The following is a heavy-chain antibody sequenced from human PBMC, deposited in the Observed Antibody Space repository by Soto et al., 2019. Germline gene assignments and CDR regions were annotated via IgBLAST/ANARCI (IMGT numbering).Heavy chain of an antibody. CDR3: AREASYYGAAPWFFDL. CDR1: GYTFTSYG. D-gene: IGHD4-17*01. J-gene: IGHJ2*01. V-gene: IGHV1-18*01. CDR2: ISAYNGNT. Sequence: QVQLVQSGAEVKKPGASVKVSCKASGYTFTSYGISWVRQAPGQGLEWMGWISAYNGNTNYAQKLQGRVTMTTDTATSTAYMELRSLRSDDTAVYYCAREASYYGAAPWFFDLWGRGTLVTVSS.